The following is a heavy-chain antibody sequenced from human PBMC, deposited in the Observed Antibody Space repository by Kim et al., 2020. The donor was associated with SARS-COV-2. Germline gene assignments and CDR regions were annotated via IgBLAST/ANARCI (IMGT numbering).Heavy chain of an antibody. D-gene: IGHD3-10*01. CDR3: ARRTTDYYGSGTNWFDP. J-gene: IGHJ5*02. CDR1: GGSISSSSYF. CDR2: IYYSGST. Sequence: SETLSLTCTVSGGSISSSSYFWGWIRQPPGKGLEWIGSIYYSGSTYYNPSLKSRVTISVDTSKNQFSLKLSSVTAADTAVYYCARRTTDYYGSGTNWFDPWGQGTLVTVSS. V-gene: IGHV4-39*01.